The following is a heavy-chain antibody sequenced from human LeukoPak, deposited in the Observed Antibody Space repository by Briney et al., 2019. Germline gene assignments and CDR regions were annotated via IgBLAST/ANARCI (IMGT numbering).Heavy chain of an antibody. CDR1: GFTVSSNY. CDR2: IYSGGGT. Sequence: PGGSLRLSCAASGFTVSSNYMSWVRQAPGKGLDWVSVIYSGGGTYYADSVKGRFTISRDNSENTLYLQMNSLRAKDTAVYYCARGVGYYYDSSLKYSFDIWGQGTMVTVSS. V-gene: IGHV3-53*01. CDR3: ARGVGYYYDSSLKYSFDI. J-gene: IGHJ3*02. D-gene: IGHD3-22*01.